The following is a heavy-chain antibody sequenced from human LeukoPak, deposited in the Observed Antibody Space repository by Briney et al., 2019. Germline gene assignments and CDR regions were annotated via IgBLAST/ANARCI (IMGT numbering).Heavy chain of an antibody. CDR3: ARDNNWSSDY. CDR1: GFTFSNYW. Sequence: GGSLRLSCAASGFTFSNYWMSWVRQAPGKGLEWVPNIKQDGSEKYYVGSVKGRFTISRDNAKNSLYLQMNSLRAEDTAVYYCARDNNWSSDYWGQGTLVTVSS. D-gene: IGHD1-20*01. V-gene: IGHV3-7*03. J-gene: IGHJ4*02. CDR2: IKQDGSEK.